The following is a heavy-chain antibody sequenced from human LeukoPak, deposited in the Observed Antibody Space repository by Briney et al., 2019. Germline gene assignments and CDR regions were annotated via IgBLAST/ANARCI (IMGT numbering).Heavy chain of an antibody. Sequence: ASVKVSCKASGYTFTSYYMHWVRQAPGQGLEWMGWINPNSGGTNYAQKFQGRVTMTRDTSISTAYMELSRLRSDDTAVYYCASIGIVGAAAFDIWGQGTMVTVSS. J-gene: IGHJ3*02. CDR3: ASIGIVGAAAFDI. D-gene: IGHD1-26*01. CDR1: GYTFTSYY. V-gene: IGHV1-2*02. CDR2: INPNSGGT.